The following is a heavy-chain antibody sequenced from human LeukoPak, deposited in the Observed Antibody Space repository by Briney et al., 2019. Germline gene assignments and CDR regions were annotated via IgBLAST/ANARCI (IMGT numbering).Heavy chain of an antibody. Sequence: GGSLRLSCAASVYTFTGYMMNWVRQAPGKGLEWVSSISSSSSYIYYADSVKGRFTISRDNAKNSLYLQMNSLRAEDTAVYYCARGIVATIGGDYWGQGTLVTVSS. CDR2: ISSSSSYI. CDR1: VYTFTGYM. CDR3: ARGIVATIGGDY. V-gene: IGHV3-21*01. D-gene: IGHD5-12*01. J-gene: IGHJ4*02.